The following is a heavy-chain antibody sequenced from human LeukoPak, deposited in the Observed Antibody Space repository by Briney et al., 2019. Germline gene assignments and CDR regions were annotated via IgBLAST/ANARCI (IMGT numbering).Heavy chain of an antibody. CDR1: GFDVSINS. Sequence: GGSLRLSCAASGFDVSINSMNWIRQSPEKGLEWVSIIHNDGSTYYADSVKGRFTVSRDNSKNTVSLQMDSLRVDDTGIYYCARGFLQLTPYYFDYWGQGALVTVSS. CDR2: IHNDGST. J-gene: IGHJ4*02. CDR3: ARGFLQLTPYYFDY. V-gene: IGHV3-66*01. D-gene: IGHD1-1*01.